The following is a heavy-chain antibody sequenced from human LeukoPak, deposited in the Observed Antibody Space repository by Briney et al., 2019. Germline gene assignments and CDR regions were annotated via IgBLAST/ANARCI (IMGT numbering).Heavy chain of an antibody. D-gene: IGHD6-13*01. CDR1: GFTFSDYN. V-gene: IGHV3-48*01. CDR3: ARETPYSSSWTVFDY. Sequence: GGSLRLSCAASGFTFSDYNMNWVRQAPGKGLEWVAYITISTGIIYYADSVKGQFTISRDNAKNSLYLQMNSLRAEDTAVYYCARETPYSSSWTVFDYWGQGTLVTVSS. CDR2: ITISTGII. J-gene: IGHJ4*02.